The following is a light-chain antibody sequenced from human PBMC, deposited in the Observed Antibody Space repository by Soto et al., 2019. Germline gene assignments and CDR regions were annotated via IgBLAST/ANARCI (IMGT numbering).Light chain of an antibody. Sequence: QSVLTQPPSVSGAPGHRVTISCIGATSDVHWYQYLPGTAPKLLIYGNNNRPSGVPDRFSGSRSGTSASLAITGLQAEDEADYYCQSSDISLSDLHVFGTGTKVTVL. CDR1: GATSD. CDR2: GNN. CDR3: QSSDISLSDLHV. J-gene: IGLJ1*01. V-gene: IGLV1-40*01.